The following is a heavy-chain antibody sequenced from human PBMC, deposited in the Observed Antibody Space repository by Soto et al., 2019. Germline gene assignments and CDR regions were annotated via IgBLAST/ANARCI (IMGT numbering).Heavy chain of an antibody. CDR2: IFSNDEK. D-gene: IGHD4-17*01. CDR3: ARIGMTTVTSFNWFDP. V-gene: IGHV2-26*01. CDR1: GFSLSNARMG. J-gene: IGHJ5*02. Sequence: GSGPTLVNPTETLTLTCTVSGFSLSNARMGVSWIRQPPGKALEWLAHIFSNDEKSYSTSLKSRLTISKDTSKSQVVLTMTNMDPVDTATYYCARIGMTTVTSFNWFDPWGQGTLVTVSS.